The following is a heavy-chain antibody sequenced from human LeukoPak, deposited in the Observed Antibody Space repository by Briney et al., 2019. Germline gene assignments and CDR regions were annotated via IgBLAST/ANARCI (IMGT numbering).Heavy chain of an antibody. CDR1: GGTFSSYA. CDR2: INPSGGST. J-gene: IGHJ4*02. Sequence: ASVKVSCKASGGTFSSYAISWVRQAPGQGLEWMGIINPSGGSTSYAQKFQGRVTMTRDMSTSTVYMELSSLRSEDTAVYYCARAGSGSYYDYWGQGTLVTVS. CDR3: ARAGSGSYYDY. V-gene: IGHV1-46*01. D-gene: IGHD1-26*01.